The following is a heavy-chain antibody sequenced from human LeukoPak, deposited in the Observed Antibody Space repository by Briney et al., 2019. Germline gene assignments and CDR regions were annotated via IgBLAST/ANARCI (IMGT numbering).Heavy chain of an antibody. V-gene: IGHV3-23*01. Sequence: PGGSLRLSCTASGFTFSSYAMSWVRQAPGKGLEWVSVISGSGGSTNYADSVKGRFTISRDNSKNTLYLQMNSLRAGDTAVYYCAKRVPSGDYYFDYWGQGTLVTVSS. CDR2: ISGSGGST. D-gene: IGHD3-10*01. CDR1: GFTFSSYA. CDR3: AKRVPSGDYYFDY. J-gene: IGHJ4*02.